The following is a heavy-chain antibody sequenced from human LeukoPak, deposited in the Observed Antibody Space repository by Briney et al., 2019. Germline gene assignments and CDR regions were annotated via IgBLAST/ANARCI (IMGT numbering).Heavy chain of an antibody. CDR1: GFTFSTYP. Sequence: GGSLRLSCAASGFTFSTYPMTRVRQAPGKGLEWVSLVTNNGGRTFYADSVKGRFTISRDNSKNTLYLQMNSLRAEDTAVYYCASSYRRGVYAFDIWGQGTMVTVSS. V-gene: IGHV3-23*01. D-gene: IGHD3-16*02. CDR2: VTNNGGRT. J-gene: IGHJ3*02. CDR3: ASSYRRGVYAFDI.